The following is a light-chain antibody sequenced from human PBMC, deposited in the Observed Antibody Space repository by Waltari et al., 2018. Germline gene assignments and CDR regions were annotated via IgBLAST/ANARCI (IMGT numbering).Light chain of an antibody. CDR3: QQYHTFYS. J-gene: IGKJ2*03. CDR2: KTS. V-gene: IGKV1-5*03. CDR1: QSISHW. Sequence: DIQMTQSPSTPSASVGDTVTITCRASQSISHWLAWYQQKPGKAPKLLIYKTSILERGVPSRFSGVGSETEFALTISSLQPDDFATYHCQQYHTFYSFGQGTKLEIK.